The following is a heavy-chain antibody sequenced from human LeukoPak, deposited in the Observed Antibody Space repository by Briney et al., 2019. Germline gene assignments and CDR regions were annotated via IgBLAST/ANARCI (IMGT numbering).Heavy chain of an antibody. J-gene: IGHJ6*02. CDR3: ARGRRSSTSCYNYYYGMDV. D-gene: IGHD2-2*02. Sequence: PSETLSLTCTVSGGSISNYYWSWIRQPPGKGLEWIGYIYYTGSTNYNPSLKSRVTISVDTSKNQFSLKLSSVTAADTAVYYCARGRRSSTSCYNYYYGMDVWGQGTTVTVSS. CDR1: GGSISNYY. CDR2: IYYTGST. V-gene: IGHV4-59*12.